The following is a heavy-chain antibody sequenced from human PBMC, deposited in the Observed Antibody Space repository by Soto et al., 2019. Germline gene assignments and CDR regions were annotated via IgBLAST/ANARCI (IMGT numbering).Heavy chain of an antibody. D-gene: IGHD3-3*01. V-gene: IGHV4-59*01. CDR2: IYYSGST. Sequence: QVQLQESGPGLVKPSETLSLTCTVSGGSISSYYWSWIRQPPGKGLEWIGYIYYSGSTNYNPSLKSRVTISVDTSKNQFSLKLSSVTAADTAVYYCARAVPRLRFLEWLVGFDYWGQGTLVTVSS. CDR3: ARAVPRLRFLEWLVGFDY. J-gene: IGHJ4*02. CDR1: GGSISSYY.